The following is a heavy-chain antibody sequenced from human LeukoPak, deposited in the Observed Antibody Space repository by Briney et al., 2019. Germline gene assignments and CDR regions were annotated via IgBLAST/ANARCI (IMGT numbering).Heavy chain of an antibody. CDR1: GFTFSTYA. Sequence: PGGSLRLSCAASGFTFSTYAMSWVRQAPGKGLEWVSTISGSGDSTYYTDSVKGRFTISRDNSKNTVYLQMNSLRAEDTAVYYCAEDVVVVVAAKPGIWGQGTLVTVSS. D-gene: IGHD2-15*01. J-gene: IGHJ4*02. CDR2: ISGSGDST. V-gene: IGHV3-23*01. CDR3: AEDVVVVVAAKPGI.